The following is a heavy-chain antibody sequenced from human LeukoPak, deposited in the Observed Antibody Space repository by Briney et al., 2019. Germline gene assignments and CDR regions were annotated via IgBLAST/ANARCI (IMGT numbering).Heavy chain of an antibody. J-gene: IGHJ4*02. CDR1: GFTFSNYA. D-gene: IGHD5-12*01. Sequence: GRSLRLSCAASGFTFSNYAMHWVRQAPGKGLEWVAVISYDGSNKYYADSVKGRFTMSRDNAENSLFLQVHSLRDEDTAVYYCARDRAYDAFDYWGRGTLVTVSS. CDR3: ARDRAYDAFDY. V-gene: IGHV3-30-3*01. CDR2: ISYDGSNK.